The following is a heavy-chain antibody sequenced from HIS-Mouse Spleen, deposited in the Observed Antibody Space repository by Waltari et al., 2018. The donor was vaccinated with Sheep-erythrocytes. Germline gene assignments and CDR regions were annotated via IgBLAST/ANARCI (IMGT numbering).Heavy chain of an antibody. D-gene: IGHD6-6*01. J-gene: IGHJ4*02. CDR1: GFTFSSHS. V-gene: IGHV3-21*01. CDR3: ARAVYSSSSSFDY. CDR2: ISSSSSYI. Sequence: EVQLVESGGGLVKPGGSRRLSCPASGFTFSSHSMNGVRSAPGKGLEWVSSISSSSSYIYYADSVKGRFTISRDNAKNSLYLQMNSLRAEDTAVYYCARAVYSSSSSFDYWGQGTLVTVSS.